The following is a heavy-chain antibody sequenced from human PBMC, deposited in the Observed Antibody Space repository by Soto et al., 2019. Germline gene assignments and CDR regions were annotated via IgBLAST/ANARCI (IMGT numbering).Heavy chain of an antibody. Sequence: ESGGGVVQPGRSLRLSCAASGFTFRDYAVHWVRQAPGKGLEWVAVISYDGNNQNYADSVKGRFTVSRDNSENTLYLQMNSLRAEDTAVYYCARAVVLVASPYYFDYWGQGTLVTVSS. D-gene: IGHD2-15*01. V-gene: IGHV3-30-3*01. CDR1: GFTFRDYA. J-gene: IGHJ4*02. CDR3: ARAVVLVASPYYFDY. CDR2: ISYDGNNQ.